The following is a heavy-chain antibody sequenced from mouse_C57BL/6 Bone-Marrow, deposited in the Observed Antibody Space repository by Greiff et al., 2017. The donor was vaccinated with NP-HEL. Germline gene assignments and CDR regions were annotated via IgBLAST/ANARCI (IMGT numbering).Heavy chain of an antibody. CDR1: GFTFSDYG. D-gene: IGHD1-1*01. J-gene: IGHJ1*03. Sequence: DVKLVESGGGLVKPGGSLKLSCAASGFTFSDYGMHWVRQAPEKGLEWVAYISSGSSTIYYADTVKGRFTISRDNAKNTLFLQMTSLRSEDTAMYYCARTRSSSYRYFDVWGTGTTVTVSS. CDR3: ARTRSSSYRYFDV. V-gene: IGHV5-17*01. CDR2: ISSGSSTI.